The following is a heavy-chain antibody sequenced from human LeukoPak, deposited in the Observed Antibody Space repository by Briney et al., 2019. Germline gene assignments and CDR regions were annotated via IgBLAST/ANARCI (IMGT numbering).Heavy chain of an antibody. J-gene: IGHJ4*02. CDR3: AKAPVTTCRGAFCYPFDY. Sequence: SVKVSCKASGGTFSSYAISWVRQAPGQGLEWMGGIIPIFGTANYAQKFQGRVTITADESTSTAYMELSSLRPEDAAVYYCAKAPVTTCRGAFCYPFDYWGLGTLVTVSS. CDR2: IIPIFGTA. D-gene: IGHD2-15*01. CDR1: GGTFSSYA. V-gene: IGHV1-69*13.